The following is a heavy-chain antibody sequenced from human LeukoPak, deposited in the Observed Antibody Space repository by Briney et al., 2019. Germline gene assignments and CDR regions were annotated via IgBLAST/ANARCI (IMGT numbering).Heavy chain of an antibody. Sequence: SETLSLTCTVSGGSISSSSYYWGWIRQPPGKGLERIGSIYYSGSTYYNPSLKSRVTISVDTSKNQFSLKLSSVTAADTAVYYCARHMIVVVSAGTQYFQHWGQGTLVTVSS. CDR1: GGSISSSSYY. D-gene: IGHD3-22*01. J-gene: IGHJ1*01. CDR2: IYYSGST. CDR3: ARHMIVVVSAGTQYFQH. V-gene: IGHV4-39*01.